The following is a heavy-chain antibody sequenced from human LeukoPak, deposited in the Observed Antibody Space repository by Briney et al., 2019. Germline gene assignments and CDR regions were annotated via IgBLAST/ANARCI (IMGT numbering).Heavy chain of an antibody. J-gene: IGHJ4*02. CDR2: IYTSGST. Sequence: SQTLSLTCSVSGGSISSGTYYWSWIRQPAGRGLEWIGRIYTSGSTNYNPSLKSRVTISVDTSKNQFSLKLSSVTAADTAVYYCAREYYYYDSSGYSAWGQGTLVTVSS. V-gene: IGHV4-61*02. CDR3: AREYYYYDSSGYSA. D-gene: IGHD3-22*01. CDR1: GGSISSGTYY.